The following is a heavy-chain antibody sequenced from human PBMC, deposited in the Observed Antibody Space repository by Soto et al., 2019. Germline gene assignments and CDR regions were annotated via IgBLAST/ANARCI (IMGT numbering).Heavy chain of an antibody. J-gene: IGHJ6*02. Sequence: PGGSLRLSCTASGFTFNNYDMHWVRQATGKGLEWLSGIGAAGDTNYPGAVNGRSTISRDNARNSLYLQMNSLSAADTAVYYCVRGVLGPGDYYYGMDVWVQGTTVTVSS. CDR1: GFTFNNYD. CDR3: VRGVLGPGDYYYGMDV. V-gene: IGHV3-13*01. CDR2: IGAAGDT. D-gene: IGHD2-8*02.